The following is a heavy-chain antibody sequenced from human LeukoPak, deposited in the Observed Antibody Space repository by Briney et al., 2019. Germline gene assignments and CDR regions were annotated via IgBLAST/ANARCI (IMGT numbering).Heavy chain of an antibody. D-gene: IGHD3-22*01. CDR3: ARLADYDNGGNFDY. Sequence: GGSLRLSCAASRFTFNTYWMHWVRQAPGKGLAWVSRIDSDGYSTAYADSVKGRFTISRDNAQKSLYLQMNSLRGEDTAVYYCARLADYDNGGNFDYWGQGTLVTVSS. V-gene: IGHV3-74*01. J-gene: IGHJ4*02. CDR1: RFTFNTYW. CDR2: IDSDGYST.